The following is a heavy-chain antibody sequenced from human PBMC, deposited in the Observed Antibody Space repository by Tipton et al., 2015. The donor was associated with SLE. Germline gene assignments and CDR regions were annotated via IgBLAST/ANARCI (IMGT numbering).Heavy chain of an antibody. CDR3: ARVSPYYYYMDV. CDR2: MDGSGNT. V-gene: IGHV4-59*11. Sequence: LRLSCTVSGGSISSHYWSWIRQPPGKGLEWIGYMDGSGNTNYNPSLKSRVTISVDTSKNQFSLKLSSVTAADTAVYYCARVSPYYYYMDVWGKGTTVTVSS. CDR1: GGSISSHY. J-gene: IGHJ6*03.